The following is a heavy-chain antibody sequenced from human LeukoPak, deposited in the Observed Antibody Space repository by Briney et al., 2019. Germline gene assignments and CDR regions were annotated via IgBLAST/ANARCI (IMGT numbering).Heavy chain of an antibody. J-gene: IGHJ3*02. D-gene: IGHD3-22*01. V-gene: IGHV4-30-4*01. Sequence: PSEILSLACTVSGGSISSGGYYWSWIRQPPGKGLEWIGYIYYSGSTYYNPSLKSRVTISVDTSKNQFSLKLSSVTAADTAVYYCAVAQEAYYDSSGLAFDIWGQGTMVTVSS. CDR2: IYYSGST. CDR3: AVAQEAYYDSSGLAFDI. CDR1: GGSISSGGYY.